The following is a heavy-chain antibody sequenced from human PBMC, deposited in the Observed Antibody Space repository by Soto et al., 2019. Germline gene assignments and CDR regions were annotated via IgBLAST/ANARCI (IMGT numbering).Heavy chain of an antibody. Sequence: QVQLHESGQGLVKPSETLSLTCTVSGGSISSYSWSWIRQPAGKGLEWIGRIYTSGSTNYNPSLKSRVTMSVDTSKNQCSLKLSSVTAADTAVYYCAREDDSSGYDDVAYFDYWGQGTLVTVAS. J-gene: IGHJ4*02. D-gene: IGHD3-22*01. CDR2: IYTSGST. CDR1: GGSISSYS. CDR3: AREDDSSGYDDVAYFDY. V-gene: IGHV4-4*07.